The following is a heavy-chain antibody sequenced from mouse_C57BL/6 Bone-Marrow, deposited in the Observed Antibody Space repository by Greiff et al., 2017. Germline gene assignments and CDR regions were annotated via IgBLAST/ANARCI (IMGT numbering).Heavy chain of an antibody. CDR2: IDPENGDT. CDR1: GFNTKDDY. Sequence: VQLQQSGAELVRPGASVKLSCTASGFNTKDDYMHWVKQRPEQGLEWIGWIDPENGDTEYASKFQGKATITADTSSNTAYLQLSSLTSEDTAVYYCTTGGRLRWYFDVWGTGTTVTVSS. V-gene: IGHV14-4*01. CDR3: TTGGRLRWYFDV. J-gene: IGHJ1*03. D-gene: IGHD2-4*01.